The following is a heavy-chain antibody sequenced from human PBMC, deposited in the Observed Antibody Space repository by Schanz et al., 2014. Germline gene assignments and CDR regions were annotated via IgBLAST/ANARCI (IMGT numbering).Heavy chain of an antibody. V-gene: IGHV3-7*01. CDR3: ARDKGGYYPFDY. CDR2: IKQDESER. CDR1: GFTFGDYA. J-gene: IGHJ4*02. Sequence: EVQLVESGGGLVKPGRSLRLSCTASGFTFGDYAMSWFRQAPGKGLEWVANIKQDESERSYVDSVKGRFTISRDNAKNSLHLQMNSLRAEDTAVYYCARDKGGYYPFDYWGRGTLVTVSS. D-gene: IGHD3-3*01.